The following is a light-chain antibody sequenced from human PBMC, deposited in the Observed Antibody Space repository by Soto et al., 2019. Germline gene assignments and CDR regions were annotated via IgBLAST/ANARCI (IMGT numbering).Light chain of an antibody. CDR1: QSVDKY. J-gene: IGKJ4*01. Sequence: EIVLTQSPATLSFSPGERATLSCRASQSVDKYLVWYQQNPGQAPRLLIYDASSRATGIPARFSGSGSGTDFRLTITSLEPEDFAVYYCQQRTNWPLTFGGGTKLEIK. CDR3: QQRTNWPLT. CDR2: DAS. V-gene: IGKV3-11*01.